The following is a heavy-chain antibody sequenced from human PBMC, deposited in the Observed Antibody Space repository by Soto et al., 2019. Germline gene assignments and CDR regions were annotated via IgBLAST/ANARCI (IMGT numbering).Heavy chain of an antibody. Sequence: PSETLSLTCTVSGGSISSYYWSWIRQPPGKGLEWIGYIYYSGSTNYNPSLRSRVTISVDTSKNQFSLKLSSVTAADTAVYYCARGPLWFGELLSNWFDPWGQGTLVTVSS. CDR3: ARGPLWFGELLSNWFDP. V-gene: IGHV4-59*01. D-gene: IGHD3-10*01. J-gene: IGHJ5*02. CDR2: IYYSGST. CDR1: GGSISSYY.